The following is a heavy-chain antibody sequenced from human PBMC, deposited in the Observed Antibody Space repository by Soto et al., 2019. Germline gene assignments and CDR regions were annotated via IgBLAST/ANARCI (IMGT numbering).Heavy chain of an antibody. CDR2: IYYSGST. CDR1: GGSISSYY. J-gene: IGHJ4*02. V-gene: IGHV4-59*01. CDR3: ARDKLRGSFDY. Sequence: SETLSLTCTVSGGSISSYYWSWIRQPPGKGLEWIGYIYYSGSTNYNPSLKSRVTISVDTSKNQFSLKLSSVTAADTVVYYCARDKLRGSFDYWGQGTLVTVSS. D-gene: IGHD3-16*01.